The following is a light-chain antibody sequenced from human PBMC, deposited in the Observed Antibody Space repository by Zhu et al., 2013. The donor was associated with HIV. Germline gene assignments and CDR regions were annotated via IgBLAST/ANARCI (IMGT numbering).Light chain of an antibody. V-gene: IGLV2-14*01. CDR2: EVT. J-gene: IGLJ3*02. Sequence: QSALTQPASVSASPGQSITISCTGTSSDLGTYNYVSWYQQHPGKAPKLILYEVTKRPSGVPDRFSGSKSGTSASLAISGLQSGDEADYYCATWDDSLSGPVFGGGTKLTVV. CDR3: ATWDDSLSGPV. CDR1: SSDLGTYNY.